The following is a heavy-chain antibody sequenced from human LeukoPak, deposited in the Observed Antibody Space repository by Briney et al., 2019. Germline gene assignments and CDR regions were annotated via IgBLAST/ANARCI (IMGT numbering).Heavy chain of an antibody. J-gene: IGHJ4*02. D-gene: IGHD6-6*01. CDR2: ISSSSSYI. CDR1: GFTFSSYS. V-gene: IGHV3-21*01. Sequence: GSLRLSCAASGFTFSSYSMNWVRQAPGKGLEWVSSISSSSSYIYYADSVKGRFTISRDNAKNSLYLQMNSLRAEDTAVYYCAREVPQARPFDYWGQGTLVTVSS. CDR3: AREVPQARPFDY.